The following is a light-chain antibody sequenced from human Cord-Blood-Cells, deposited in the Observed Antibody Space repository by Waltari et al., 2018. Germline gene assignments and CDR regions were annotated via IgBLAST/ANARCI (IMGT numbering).Light chain of an antibody. J-gene: IGLJ1*01. Sequence: QSALTQHASVSGSPGQSITISCTGTSSDVGSYNLVSWYQQHPGKAPKLMIYEGSKRPSGVSNRFSGSKSGNTASLTISGLQAEDEADYYCCSYAGSSTYVFGTGTKVTVL. CDR1: SSDVGSYNL. V-gene: IGLV2-23*01. CDR2: EGS. CDR3: CSYAGSSTYV.